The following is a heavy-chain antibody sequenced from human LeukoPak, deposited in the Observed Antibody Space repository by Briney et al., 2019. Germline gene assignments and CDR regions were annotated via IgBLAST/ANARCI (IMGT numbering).Heavy chain of an antibody. V-gene: IGHV1-46*01. Sequence: GASVKVSCKASGYTFTSYYMHWVRQAPGQGLEWMGIINPSGGSTSYAQKFQGRVTMTRDMSTSTVYMELSSLRSGDTAVYYCARVSGDSSGYYYGGFDYWGQGTLVTVSS. J-gene: IGHJ4*02. CDR3: ARVSGDSSGYYYGGFDY. D-gene: IGHD3-22*01. CDR1: GYTFTSYY. CDR2: INPSGGST.